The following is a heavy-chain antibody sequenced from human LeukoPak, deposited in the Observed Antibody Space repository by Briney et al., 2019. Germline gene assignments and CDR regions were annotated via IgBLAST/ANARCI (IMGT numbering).Heavy chain of an antibody. CDR1: GGSISSSSYY. V-gene: IGHV4-39*07. D-gene: IGHD5-24*01. CDR2: IYYSGST. CDR3: ARTNDGRDGYNYYLDY. Sequence: SETLSLTCTVSGGSISSSSYYWGWIRQPPGKGLEWIGSIYYSGSTYYNPSLKSRVTISVDTSTNQFSLKLSSVTAADTAVYYCARTNDGRDGYNYYLDYWGQGTLVTVSS. J-gene: IGHJ4*02.